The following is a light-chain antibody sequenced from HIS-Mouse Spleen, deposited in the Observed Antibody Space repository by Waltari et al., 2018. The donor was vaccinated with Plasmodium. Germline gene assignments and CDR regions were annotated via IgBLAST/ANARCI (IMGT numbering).Light chain of an antibody. CDR2: KDS. CDR3: QSADSSGTYV. J-gene: IGLJ1*01. CDR1: ALPKQY. Sequence: SYELTQPPSVSVSPGQTARITCSGDALPKQYAYWYQQKAGQAPVLVIYKDSERPSGSPERVSGSSSGTTVTLTISGVQAEDEADYYCQSADSSGTYVFGTGTKVTVL. V-gene: IGLV3-25*03.